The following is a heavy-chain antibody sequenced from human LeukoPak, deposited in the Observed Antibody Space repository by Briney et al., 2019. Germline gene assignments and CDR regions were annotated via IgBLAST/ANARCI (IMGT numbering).Heavy chain of an antibody. D-gene: IGHD2-2*01. J-gene: IGHJ4*02. CDR1: GGSISSYY. CDR2: IYYSGST. V-gene: IGHV4-59*12. Sequence: ASETLSLTCTVSGGSISSYYWSWIRQPPGKGLEWIGYIYYSGSTKYNPSLRSRATISVDTSKNQFSLKLSSVTAADTAVYYCASPSSTSEYYFDYWGQGTLVTVSS. CDR3: ASPSSTSEYYFDY.